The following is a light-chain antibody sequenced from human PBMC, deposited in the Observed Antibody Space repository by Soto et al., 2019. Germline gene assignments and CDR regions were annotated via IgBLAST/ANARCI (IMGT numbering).Light chain of an antibody. CDR3: QTWVTGIHI. V-gene: IGLV4-69*01. CDR2: LNSDGSH. Sequence: QLVLTQSPSASASLGASVKLTCTLSSGHSNYAIAWHQQQPEKGPRFLMKLNSDGSHSKGDGIPDRFSGSSSGAERYLTISTLQSEDEADYYCQTWVTGIHIFGGGTKSPS. J-gene: IGLJ2*01. CDR1: SGHSNYA.